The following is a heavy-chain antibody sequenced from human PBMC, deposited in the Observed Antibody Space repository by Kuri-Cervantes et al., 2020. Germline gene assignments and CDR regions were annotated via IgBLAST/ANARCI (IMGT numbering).Heavy chain of an antibody. Sequence: GGSLRLSCAASGFTFSSYGMHWVRQAPGKGLEWVAVISYDGSNKYYADSVKGRFTISRDNSKNTLYLQMNSLRAEDTAVYYCVFGIRRYFVYWGQGTLVTVSS. CDR2: ISYDGSNK. V-gene: IGHV3-30*03. CDR3: VFGIRRYFVY. D-gene: IGHD3-3*01. CDR1: GFTFSSYG. J-gene: IGHJ4*02.